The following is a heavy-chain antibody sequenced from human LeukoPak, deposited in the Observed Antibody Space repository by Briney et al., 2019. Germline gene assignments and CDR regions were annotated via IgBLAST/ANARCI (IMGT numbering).Heavy chain of an antibody. J-gene: IGHJ4*02. CDR1: GFTFSSYA. D-gene: IGHD7-27*01. CDR3: AKDPPLRVALKLGNLDY. V-gene: IGHV3-30-3*01. CDR2: ISYDGSNK. Sequence: GGSLRLSCAASGFTFSSYAMHWVRQAPGKGLEWVAVISYDGSNKYYADSVKGRFTISRDNSKNTLYLQMNSLRAEDTAVYYCAKDPPLRVALKLGNLDYWGQGTLVTVSS.